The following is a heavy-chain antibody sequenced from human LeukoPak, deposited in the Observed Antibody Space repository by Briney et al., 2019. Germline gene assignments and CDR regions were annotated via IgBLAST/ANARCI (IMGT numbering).Heavy chain of an antibody. Sequence: PSETLPLTCTVSGGSISSYYWSWIRQPPGKGLEWIGYIYYSGSTNYNPSLKSRVTISVDTSKNQFSLKLSSVTAADTAVYYCARATITYYDYDYWGQGTLVTVSS. CDR1: GGSISSYY. V-gene: IGHV4-59*01. J-gene: IGHJ4*02. D-gene: IGHD3-3*01. CDR2: IYYSGST. CDR3: ARATITYYDYDY.